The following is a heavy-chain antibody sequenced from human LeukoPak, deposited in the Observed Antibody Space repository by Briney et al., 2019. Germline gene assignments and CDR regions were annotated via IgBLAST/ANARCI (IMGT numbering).Heavy chain of an antibody. CDR3: TARYCRSTSCYGEYFQR. V-gene: IGHV3-15*01. J-gene: IGHJ1*01. CDR2: IKSKTDGGTT. D-gene: IGHD2-2*01. CDR1: GFTFSNAW. Sequence: GGSLRLSCAASGFTFSNAWMSWVRQAPGKGLEWVGRIKSKTDGGTTDYAAPVKGRFTISRDDSKNTLYQQMNSLKTEDTAVYYCTARYCRSTSCYGEYFQRWGQGTLVTVSS.